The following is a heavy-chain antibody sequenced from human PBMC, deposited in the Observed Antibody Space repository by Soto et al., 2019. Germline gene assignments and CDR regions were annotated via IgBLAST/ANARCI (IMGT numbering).Heavy chain of an antibody. D-gene: IGHD3-3*01. CDR3: ARNYDFWSGYSGY. Sequence: QVQLAESGGGVVQPGRSLRLSCAASGFTFSSYGMHWVRQAPGKGLEWVAVIWYDGSNKYYADSVKGRFTISRDNSKNTLYLQMNSLRAEDTAVYYCARNYDFWSGYSGYWGQGTLVTVSS. J-gene: IGHJ4*02. CDR1: GFTFSSYG. CDR2: IWYDGSNK. V-gene: IGHV3-33*01.